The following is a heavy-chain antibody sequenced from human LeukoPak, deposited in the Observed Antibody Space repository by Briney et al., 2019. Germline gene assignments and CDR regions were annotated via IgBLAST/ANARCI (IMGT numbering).Heavy chain of an antibody. CDR2: INPNSGGT. CDR3: ARDSGYYYDSSGYPYYYYYYYMDV. J-gene: IGHJ6*03. D-gene: IGHD3-22*01. CDR1: GYTFTVYY. Sequence: GASVRVSLKASGYTFTVYYMHWVRQAPGQGVEWMGWINPNSGGTNYTQKFQGRVTMTRDTSISTAYMELSRLRSDDTAVYYCARDSGYYYDSSGYPYYYYYYYMDVWGKGTTVTISS. V-gene: IGHV1-2*02.